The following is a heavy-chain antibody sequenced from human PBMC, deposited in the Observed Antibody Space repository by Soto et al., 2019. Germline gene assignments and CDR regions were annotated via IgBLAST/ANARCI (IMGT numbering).Heavy chain of an antibody. CDR2: IYHSGST. V-gene: IGHV4-30-2*01. CDR1: GGSISSGGYS. CDR3: ARVGEWLFFDY. J-gene: IGHJ4*02. Sequence: SETLSLTCAVSGGSISSGGYSWSWIRQPPGKGLEWIGYIYHSGSTYYNPSLKSRVTISVDRSKNQFSLKLSSVTAADTAVYYCARVGEWLFFDYWGQGPLVTV. D-gene: IGHD3-3*01.